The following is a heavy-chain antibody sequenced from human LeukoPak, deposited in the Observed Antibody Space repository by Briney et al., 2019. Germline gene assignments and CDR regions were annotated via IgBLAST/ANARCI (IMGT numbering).Heavy chain of an antibody. V-gene: IGHV4-34*01. CDR1: GGSFSGYY. CDR3: YCSSTSTPRYYYYYGMDV. Sequence: SETLSLTCAVYGGSFSGYYWSWIRQPPGKGLEWIGEINHSGSTNYNPSLKSRVTISVDTSKNQFSLKLSSVTAADTAVYYCYCSSTSTPRYYYYYGMDVWDQGTTVTVSS. D-gene: IGHD2-2*01. J-gene: IGHJ6*02. CDR2: INHSGST.